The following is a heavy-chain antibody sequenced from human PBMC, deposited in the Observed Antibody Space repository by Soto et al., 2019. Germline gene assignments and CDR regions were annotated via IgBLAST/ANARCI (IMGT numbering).Heavy chain of an antibody. Sequence: PGGSLRLSCAASGFTFSSYAMSWVRQAPGKGLEWVSAISGSGGSTYYADSVKGRFTISRDNSKNSLYLQMNSLRAEDTAVYYCARERGLGYCSGGSCYTPGGAFDIWGQGTMVTVSS. CDR2: ISGSGGST. V-gene: IGHV3-23*01. D-gene: IGHD2-15*01. CDR3: ARERGLGYCSGGSCYTPGGAFDI. CDR1: GFTFSSYA. J-gene: IGHJ3*02.